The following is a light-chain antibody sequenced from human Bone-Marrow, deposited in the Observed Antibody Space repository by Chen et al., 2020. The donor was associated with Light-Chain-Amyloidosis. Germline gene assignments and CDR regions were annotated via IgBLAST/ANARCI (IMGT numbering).Light chain of an antibody. V-gene: IGLV2-14*01. CDR1: SSDFGGYNF. Sequence: QSALTQPASVSASPGQAITISCTGTSSDFGGYNFLSWYQQHPGKAPKLMIYDVSNRPSGVSNRFSGSKSGNTASLTISGLQAEDEADYYCSSYTSSSTLEFGGGTKLTVL. CDR3: SSYTSSSTLE. CDR2: DVS. J-gene: IGLJ3*02.